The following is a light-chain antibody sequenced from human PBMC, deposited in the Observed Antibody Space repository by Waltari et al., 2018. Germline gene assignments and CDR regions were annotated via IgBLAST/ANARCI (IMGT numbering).Light chain of an antibody. CDR2: AAS. J-gene: IGKJ4*01. CDR3: QQAYSFPLT. CDR1: QGIRSC. Sequence: DIQMTQSPSSLSASLGDRVTIMCRASQGIRSCLAWSQQKPGKAPELLLYAASSFQSGVPSRFSGSGSGTDFTLTINSLQPEDFATYYCQQAYSFPLTFGGGTKVEIK. V-gene: IGKV1-12*01.